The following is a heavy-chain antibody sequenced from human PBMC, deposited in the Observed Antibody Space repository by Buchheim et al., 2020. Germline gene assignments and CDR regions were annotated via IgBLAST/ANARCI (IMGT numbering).Heavy chain of an antibody. CDR1: GFTFSRYS. J-gene: IGHJ4*02. D-gene: IGHD4-17*01. V-gene: IGHV3-48*01. Sequence: EVQLVESGGGLVQPGGSLRLSCVASGFTFSRYSMNWVRQAPGKGLEWVSYISVSSGTIHYTDSLKGRFTISRDNAKNSLYLQMNSLRAEDTAIYYCARNQGGDYLEPNFDFWGQGTL. CDR3: ARNQGGDYLEPNFDF. CDR2: ISVSSGTI.